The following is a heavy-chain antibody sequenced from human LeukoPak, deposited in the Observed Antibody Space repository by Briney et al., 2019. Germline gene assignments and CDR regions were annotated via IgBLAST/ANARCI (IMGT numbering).Heavy chain of an antibody. CDR3: ARLLYGGFDP. D-gene: IGHD3-16*02. CDR2: INHSGST. J-gene: IGHJ5*02. V-gene: IGHV4-34*01. CDR1: GGSFSGYY. Sequence: SETLSLTCAVYGGSFSGYYWSWTRQPPGKGLEWIGEINHSGSTNYNPSLKSRVTISVDTSKNQFSLKLSSVTAADTAVYYCARLLYGGFDPWGQGTLVTVSS.